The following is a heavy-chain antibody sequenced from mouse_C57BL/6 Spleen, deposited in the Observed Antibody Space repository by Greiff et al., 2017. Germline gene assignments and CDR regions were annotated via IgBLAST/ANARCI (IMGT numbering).Heavy chain of an antibody. CDR2: IDPSDSYT. V-gene: IGHV1-69*01. CDR3: ARKEGY. CDR1: GYTFTSYW. Sequence: QVQLQQPGAELVMPGASVQLSCKASGYTFTSYWMHWVKQRPGQGLEWIGEIDPSDSYTNYNQKFKSKSTLTVDKSSSTAYMQLSSLTSEDSAVYYCARKEGYWGQGTTLTVSS. J-gene: IGHJ2*01.